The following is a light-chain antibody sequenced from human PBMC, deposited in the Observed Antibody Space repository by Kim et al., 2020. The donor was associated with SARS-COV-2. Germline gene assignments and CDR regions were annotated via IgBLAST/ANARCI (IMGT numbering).Light chain of an antibody. V-gene: IGLV3-21*04. CDR3: QMWDSSSDHRVV. J-gene: IGLJ2*01. Sequence: SYELTQPPSVSVAPGKTARLSCGGNSIGSKSVHWYQQKSGQAPVLVISYDSDRPSGIPERFSGSNSGNTATLIISRVEAGDEADYYCQMWDSSSDHRVVFGGGTQLTVL. CDR1: SIGSKS. CDR2: YDS.